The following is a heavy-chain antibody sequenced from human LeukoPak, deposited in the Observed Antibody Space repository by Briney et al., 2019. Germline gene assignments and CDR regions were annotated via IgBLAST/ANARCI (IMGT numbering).Heavy chain of an antibody. CDR1: GFTFSSYG. CDR3: AKAPYDRDAFDI. V-gene: IGHV3-30*18. J-gene: IGHJ3*02. CDR2: ISYDGSNK. Sequence: TGGSLRLSCAASGFTFSSYGMHWVRQAPGKGLEWVAVISYDGSNKYYADSVKGRFTISRDNSKNTLYLQMNSLRAEDTAVYYCAKAPYDRDAFDIWGQGTMVTVSS. D-gene: IGHD3-22*01.